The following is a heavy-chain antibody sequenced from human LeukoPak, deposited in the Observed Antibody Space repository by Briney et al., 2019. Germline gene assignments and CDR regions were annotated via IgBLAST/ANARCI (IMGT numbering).Heavy chain of an antibody. D-gene: IGHD3-9*01. Sequence: KSSETLSLTCTVSGGSISSSSYYWGWIRQPPGKGLEWIGSIYYSGSTYYNPSLKSRVTMSVDTSKNQFSLKLSSVTAADTAVYYCARAPPNYDILTGYWGLGYMDVWGKGTTVTVSS. J-gene: IGHJ6*03. V-gene: IGHV4-39*07. CDR2: IYYSGST. CDR3: ARAPPNYDILTGYWGLGYMDV. CDR1: GGSISSSSYY.